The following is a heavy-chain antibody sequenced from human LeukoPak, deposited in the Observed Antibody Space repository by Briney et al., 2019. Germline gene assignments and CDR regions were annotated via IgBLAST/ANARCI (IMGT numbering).Heavy chain of an antibody. CDR1: GFTFSSYW. J-gene: IGHJ4*02. CDR2: IKKDGSEK. Sequence: GGTLSLSCAASGFTFSSYWMSWVRQAPGKGLEWVANIKKDGSEKYFVGSVKGRFTISGGNAKKSLYLQMNSLGAGDTAVYYCARHLSGITGYTYGRGIDYWGQGTLLTVSS. CDR3: ARHLSGITGYTYGRGIDY. D-gene: IGHD5-18*01. V-gene: IGHV3-7*01.